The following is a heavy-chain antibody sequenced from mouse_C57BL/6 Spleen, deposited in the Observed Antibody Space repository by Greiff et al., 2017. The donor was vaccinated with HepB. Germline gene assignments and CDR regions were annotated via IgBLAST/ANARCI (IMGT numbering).Heavy chain of an antibody. Sequence: VKQSCKASGYTFTSYWMHWVKQRPIQGLEWIGNIDPSDSETHYNQKFKDKATLTVDKSSSTAYMQLSSLTSEDSAVYYCARGVVVTTVVEPWYFDVWGTGTTVTVSS. J-gene: IGHJ1*03. D-gene: IGHD1-1*01. V-gene: IGHV1-52*01. CDR2: IDPSDSET. CDR3: ARGVVVTTVVEPWYFDV. CDR1: GYTFTSYW.